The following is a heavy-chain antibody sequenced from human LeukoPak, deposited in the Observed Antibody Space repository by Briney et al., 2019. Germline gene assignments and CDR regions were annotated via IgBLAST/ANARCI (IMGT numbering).Heavy chain of an antibody. Sequence: SETLSLTCTVSGGSISSSSYYWGWIRQPPGKGLEWIGSIYYSGSTCYNSSLKSRVTISVDTSRNQFSLKLSSVTAADTALYYCASDKGYSNNYFDYWGQGTLVTVSS. CDR3: ASDKGYSNNYFDY. V-gene: IGHV4-39*01. J-gene: IGHJ4*01. CDR2: IYYSGST. D-gene: IGHD6-13*01. CDR1: GGSISSSSYY.